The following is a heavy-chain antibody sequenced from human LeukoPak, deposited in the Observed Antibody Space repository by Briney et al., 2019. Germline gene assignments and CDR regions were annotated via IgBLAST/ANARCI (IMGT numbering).Heavy chain of an antibody. CDR2: IYTSGST. V-gene: IGHV4-4*07. Sequence: SETLSLTCTVSGGSISSYYWSWIRQPAGKGLEWIGRIYTSGSTNYNPSLKSRVTMSVDTSKNQFSLKLSSVTAADTAVYYCARDTSEWFGELSGPDAFDIWGQGTMVTASS. CDR3: ARDTSEWFGELSGPDAFDI. CDR1: GGSISSYY. D-gene: IGHD3-10*01. J-gene: IGHJ3*02.